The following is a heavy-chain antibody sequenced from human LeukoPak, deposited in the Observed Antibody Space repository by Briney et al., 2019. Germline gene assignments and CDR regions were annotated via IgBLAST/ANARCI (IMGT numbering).Heavy chain of an antibody. J-gene: IGHJ4*02. CDR3: ARWNYISECHHIDY. D-gene: IGHD3-10*01. Sequence: GSLRLSCAASGFSFSNFWMTWVRQVPGKGLEWVANIKKDGSSIYYADSVRGRFTISRGNAESALFLQMKYLRVEDTALYYCARWNYISECHHIDYWGQGTVVTVSS. CDR2: IKKDGSSI. CDR1: GFSFSNFW. V-gene: IGHV3-7*03.